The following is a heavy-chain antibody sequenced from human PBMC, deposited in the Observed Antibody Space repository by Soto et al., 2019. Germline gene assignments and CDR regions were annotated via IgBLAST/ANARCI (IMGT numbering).Heavy chain of an antibody. Sequence: QVQLVESGGGVVQPGRSLRLSCAASGFIFSSYGMHWVRQAPGKGLEWVAVISYDGSNKYYADSVKGRFAISRDNSKNTLYLQMNSLRAEDTDVYYCAKDRYGGNGPEAATYFDYWGQGMLVTVSS. CDR2: ISYDGSNK. V-gene: IGHV3-30*18. CDR3: AKDRYGGNGPEAATYFDY. D-gene: IGHD4-17*01. CDR1: GFIFSSYG. J-gene: IGHJ4*02.